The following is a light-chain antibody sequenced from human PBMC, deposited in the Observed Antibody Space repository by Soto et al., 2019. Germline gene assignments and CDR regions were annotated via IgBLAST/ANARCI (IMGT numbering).Light chain of an antibody. Sequence: QAVVTQEPSLTVSPGGTVTLTCGSSTGAVTSGHYPYWFQQKPGQAPRTLIYETSNKHSWTPARFSGSLLGGKAALTLSGAQPEDDADYYCLVSYGGAWVFGGGTKVTVL. J-gene: IGLJ3*02. V-gene: IGLV7-46*01. CDR2: ETS. CDR3: LVSYGGAWV. CDR1: TGAVTSGHY.